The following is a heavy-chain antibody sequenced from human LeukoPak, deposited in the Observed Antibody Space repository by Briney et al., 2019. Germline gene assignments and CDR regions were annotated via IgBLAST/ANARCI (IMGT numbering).Heavy chain of an antibody. CDR3: AREAAYGSGIDY. D-gene: IGHD3-10*01. V-gene: IGHV1-2*02. Sequence: ASVKVSCKASGYTFTGYYMHWVRQAPGQGLEWMGWINPNSGGTNYAQKFQGRVTMTRDTSISTAYVELSRLRSDDTAVYYCAREAAYGSGIDYWGQGTLVTVSS. J-gene: IGHJ4*02. CDR1: GYTFTGYY. CDR2: INPNSGGT.